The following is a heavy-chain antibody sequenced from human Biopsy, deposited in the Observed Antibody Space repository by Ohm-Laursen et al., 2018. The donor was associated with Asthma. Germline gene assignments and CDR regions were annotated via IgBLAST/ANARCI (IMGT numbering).Heavy chain of an antibody. CDR1: GFTFDDYA. V-gene: IGHV3-30*03. Sequence: SLRLSCAASGFTFDDYAMSWVRQAPGKGLEWVAVISYDGSNKYYADSVKGRFTISRDNSKNTLYLQMNSLRAEDTAVYYCAREGGDYLSGYYYYYGMDVWGQGTTVTVSS. CDR2: ISYDGSNK. D-gene: IGHD4-17*01. CDR3: AREGGDYLSGYYYYYGMDV. J-gene: IGHJ6*02.